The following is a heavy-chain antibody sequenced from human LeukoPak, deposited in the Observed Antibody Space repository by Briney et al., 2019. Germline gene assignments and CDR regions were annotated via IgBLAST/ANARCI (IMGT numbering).Heavy chain of an antibody. J-gene: IGHJ5*02. D-gene: IGHD2-21*02. CDR2: IREGGSNK. CDR3: AKGLAYCGGDCYGNWFDP. CDR1: GFTFSSYG. Sequence: GGSLTLAWAAAGFTFSSYGMRWGRQAPGKGLGWGAFIREGGSNKYYADSVKARFTMSRHNSKNTLYLAMNRLRAEDTAVYYCAKGLAYCGGDCYGNWFDPWGQGTLVTVSS. V-gene: IGHV3-30*02.